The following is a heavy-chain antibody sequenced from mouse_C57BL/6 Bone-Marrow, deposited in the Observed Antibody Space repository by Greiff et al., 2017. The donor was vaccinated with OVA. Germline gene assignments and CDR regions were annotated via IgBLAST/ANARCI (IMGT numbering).Heavy chain of an antibody. D-gene: IGHD1-1*01. CDR2: ISYSGST. CDR1: GYSIPSDY. J-gene: IGHJ1*03. CDR3: ARGYYGSSYDV. Sequence: VQLKESGPGLAKPSQTLSLTCSVTGYSIPSDYWNWIRKFPGNKLEYMGYISYSGSTYYNPSLKSRISITRDTSKNQYYLQLNSVTTEDTATYYCARGYYGSSYDVWGTGTTGTVSS. V-gene: IGHV3-8*01.